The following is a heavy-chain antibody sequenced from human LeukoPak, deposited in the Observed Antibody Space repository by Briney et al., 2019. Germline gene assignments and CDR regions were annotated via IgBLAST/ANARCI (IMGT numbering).Heavy chain of an antibody. CDR2: IKQDGSDI. D-gene: IGHD4-23*01. Sequence: PGGSLRLSCAASGFTFSGFWFNWVRQAPGKGLEWVADIKQDGSDIYYLGSVRGRFTISRDNAMNSLYLQMNSLRAEDTAVYYCAKVTPVAWFDPWGQGTLVTVSS. J-gene: IGHJ5*02. V-gene: IGHV3-7*03. CDR1: GFTFSGFW. CDR3: AKVTPVAWFDP.